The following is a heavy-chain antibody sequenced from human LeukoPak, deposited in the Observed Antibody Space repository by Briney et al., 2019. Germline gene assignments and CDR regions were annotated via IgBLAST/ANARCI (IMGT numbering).Heavy chain of an antibody. D-gene: IGHD3/OR15-3a*01. Sequence: VASVKVSCKASGYTFTSYAMNWVRQAPGQGLEWMGWINPESGATHYAQKFQDKIRLTSGTSITTAYMEVSALTSDDTAIYYCARVLTFYNDLATSWGQGTLVTVSS. CDR3: ARVLTFYNDLATS. J-gene: IGHJ5*02. CDR2: INPESGAT. V-gene: IGHV1-2*02. CDR1: GYTFTSYA.